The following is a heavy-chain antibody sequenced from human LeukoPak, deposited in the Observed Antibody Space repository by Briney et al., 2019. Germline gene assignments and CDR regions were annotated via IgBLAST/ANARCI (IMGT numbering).Heavy chain of an antibody. D-gene: IGHD3-22*01. CDR2: ISGSTGNT. Sequence: GGSLRLSCAASGFTFSDYGMSWVRQAPGKGLEWVSAISGSTGNTYYADSVKGRFTISRDNSKNTVYLQMNSLRAEDTAVYYCAKDPPYYYDSSGYGGGAFDIWGQGTMVTVSS. CDR1: GFTFSDYG. V-gene: IGHV3-23*01. J-gene: IGHJ3*02. CDR3: AKDPPYYYDSSGYGGGAFDI.